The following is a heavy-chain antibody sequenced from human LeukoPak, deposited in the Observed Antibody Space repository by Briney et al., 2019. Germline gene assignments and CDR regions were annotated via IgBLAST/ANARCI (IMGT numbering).Heavy chain of an antibody. Sequence: GGSLRLSCAAYGFNLHIYWMSWFRQAPGRGLEWVANINKDGSEESYLDSVTGRFTVSRDNGKNSLFLQMNSLRGEDTAVYYCARGNPNRNALDLWGQGTVVTISS. V-gene: IGHV3-7*01. J-gene: IGHJ3*01. D-gene: IGHD1-14*01. CDR3: ARGNPNRNALDL. CDR2: INKDGSEE. CDR1: GFNLHIYW.